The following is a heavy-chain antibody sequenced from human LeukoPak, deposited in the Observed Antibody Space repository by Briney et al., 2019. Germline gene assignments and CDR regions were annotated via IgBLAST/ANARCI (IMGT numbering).Heavy chain of an antibody. CDR2: ISAYNGNT. V-gene: IGHV1-18*01. CDR3: ARDLMYYDFWSGYYRPDAFDI. CDR1: GYTFTSYG. D-gene: IGHD3-3*01. J-gene: IGHJ3*02. Sequence: PGASVKVSCKASGYTFTSYGISWVRQAPGQGLEWMGWISAYNGNTNYAQKLQGRVTMTTDTSTSTAYMELRSLRSDDTAVYYCARDLMYYDFWSGYYRPDAFDIWGQGTMVTVSS.